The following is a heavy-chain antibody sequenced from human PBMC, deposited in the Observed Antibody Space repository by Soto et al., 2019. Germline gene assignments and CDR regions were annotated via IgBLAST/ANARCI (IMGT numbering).Heavy chain of an antibody. J-gene: IGHJ4*02. CDR1: GFTFSHYG. Sequence: QVQLVESGGGVVQPGRSLRLSCAVFGFTFSHYGMHWVRQAPGKGLEWVAVIWYDGSQKYYADSVKGRFTISRDNSKNSLLLQMNSLRAEDTAVYDGARGVGNSLGDYWGQGTLVTVFS. CDR3: ARGVGNSLGDY. CDR2: IWYDGSQK. V-gene: IGHV3-33*01. D-gene: IGHD2-15*01.